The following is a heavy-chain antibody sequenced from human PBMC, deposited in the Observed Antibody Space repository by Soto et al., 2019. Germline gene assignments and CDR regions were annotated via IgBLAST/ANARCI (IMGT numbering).Heavy chain of an antibody. Sequence: PSETLSLTCTVSGGSISSGDYYWSWIRQPSGKGLEWIGYIYYSGSTYYNPSLKSRVTISVDTSKNQFSLKLSSVTAADTAVYYCARLHGYCISSSCHGHYAMDVWGQGTTVT. V-gene: IGHV4-30-4*01. CDR3: ARLHGYCISSSCHGHYAMDV. CDR2: IYYSGST. J-gene: IGHJ6*02. D-gene: IGHD2-2*01. CDR1: GGSISSGDYY.